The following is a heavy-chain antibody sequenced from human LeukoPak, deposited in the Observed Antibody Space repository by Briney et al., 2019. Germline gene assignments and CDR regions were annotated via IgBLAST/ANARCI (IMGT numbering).Heavy chain of an antibody. Sequence: GGSLRLSCAASGFTFSSYGMHWVRQAPGKGLEWVAVIWHDGSNKYYADSVKGRFTISRDNSKNTLYLQMNSLRAEDTAVYYCAKDSLYDILTGYPLYWGQGTLVTVSS. V-gene: IGHV3-33*06. CDR2: IWHDGSNK. J-gene: IGHJ4*02. CDR1: GFTFSSYG. CDR3: AKDSLYDILTGYPLY. D-gene: IGHD3-9*01.